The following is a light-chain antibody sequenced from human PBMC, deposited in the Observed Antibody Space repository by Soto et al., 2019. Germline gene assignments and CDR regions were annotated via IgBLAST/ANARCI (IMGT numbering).Light chain of an antibody. CDR3: QKYNSVPLT. CDR1: QGISNY. V-gene: IGKV1-27*01. Sequence: DIQMTQSPSSLSASVGDRVTITCRASQGISNYLAWYQQQPGKVPKLLIYAASTLQSGVPSRFSGSGSGTDFNLTISSLQPEDGATYYCQKYNSVPLTFGGGTKVEIK. CDR2: AAS. J-gene: IGKJ4*01.